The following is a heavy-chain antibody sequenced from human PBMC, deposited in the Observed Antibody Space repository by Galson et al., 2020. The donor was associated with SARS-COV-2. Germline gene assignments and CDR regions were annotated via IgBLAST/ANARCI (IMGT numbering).Heavy chain of an antibody. D-gene: IGHD6-19*01. CDR3: SREGWQGGY. Sequence: GGSLRLSCEVSGFTFNDIWMSWFRQAPGKGQERVANIKGDGSETNYADFVKGRFSISRDNAANSLYLQMNSLRVEDSAVYYCSREGWQGGYWGQGTRVTVSS. CDR1: GFTFNDIW. CDR2: IKGDGSET. V-gene: IGHV3-7*01. J-gene: IGHJ4*02.